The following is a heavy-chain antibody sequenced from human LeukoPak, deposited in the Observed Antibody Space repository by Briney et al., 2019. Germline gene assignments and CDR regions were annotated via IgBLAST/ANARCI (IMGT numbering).Heavy chain of an antibody. D-gene: IGHD3-3*01. V-gene: IGHV3-21*01. CDR3: AREPLRFLEWMGYGMDV. CDR1: GFTLSSYS. J-gene: IGHJ6*02. Sequence: GGSLRLSCAASGFTLSSYSMNWVRQAAGKGLEWVSSISSSSSYIYYAASVKGRFTISRDNAKNSLYLQMNSLRAEDTAVYCCAREPLRFLEWMGYGMDVWGQRTTVTVSS. CDR2: ISSSSSYI.